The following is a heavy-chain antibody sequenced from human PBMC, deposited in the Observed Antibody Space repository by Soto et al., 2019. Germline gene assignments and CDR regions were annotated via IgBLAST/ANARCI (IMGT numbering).Heavy chain of an antibody. CDR3: AGRLTTAASLDY. CDR1: GFTVSNNH. D-gene: IGHD3-16*01. J-gene: IGHJ4*02. V-gene: IGHV3-53*01. Sequence: VQLVESGGGLIQPGGSLRLSCAASGFTVSNNHMTWVRQAAGKGLELVSFVHGAGSTSYADSVKGRFTISRDNSKNTLYLQMDSLRAEDTTIDYCAGRLTTAASLDYWGRGTLVTVSS. CDR2: VHGAGST.